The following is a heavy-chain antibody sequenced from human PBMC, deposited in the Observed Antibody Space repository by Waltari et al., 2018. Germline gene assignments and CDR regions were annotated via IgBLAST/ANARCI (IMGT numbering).Heavy chain of an antibody. V-gene: IGHV7-4-1*02. CDR1: GYTFTSYA. Sequence: QVQLVQSGSELKKHGASVKVSCKASGYTFTSYAMNWVRQAPGQGLEWMGWINTNPGNPTYAQGFTGRFVFSLDTSASTAYLQSSSLQAEDTAVYYFARERVVQGSTRGYYYYCMDVWGQGATVTVSS. CDR2: INTNPGNP. D-gene: IGHD3-10*01. J-gene: IGHJ6*02. CDR3: ARERVVQGSTRGYYYYCMDV.